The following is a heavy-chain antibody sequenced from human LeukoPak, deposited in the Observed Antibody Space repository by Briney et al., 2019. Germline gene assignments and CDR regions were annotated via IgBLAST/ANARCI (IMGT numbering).Heavy chain of an antibody. D-gene: IGHD3-22*01. CDR2: ISSSSSYI. J-gene: IGHJ4*02. CDR3: ARALNYYDSSGSDY. Sequence: GGSLRLSCAASGFTFSSYGMRWVRQAPGKGLEWVSSISSSSSYIYYADSVKGRFTISRDNAKNSLYLQMNSLRAEDTAVYYCARALNYYDSSGSDYWGQGTLVTVSS. CDR1: GFTFSSYG. V-gene: IGHV3-21*01.